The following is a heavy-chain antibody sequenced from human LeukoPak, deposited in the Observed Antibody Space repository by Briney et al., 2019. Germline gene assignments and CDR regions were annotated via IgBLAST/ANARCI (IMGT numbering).Heavy chain of an antibody. D-gene: IGHD4-17*01. CDR2: ISSSGST. J-gene: IGHJ4*02. CDR3: ARASHDYGDCSHFDY. V-gene: IGHV4-61*02. Sequence: SETLSLTCTVSGDSISSGDYYWSWIRQPAGKGLEWIGRISSSGSTNYNPSLKSRVTIAVDKSKNQFSLKLSSVTAADTAVYYCARASHDYGDCSHFDYWGQGTLVTVSS. CDR1: GDSISSGDYY.